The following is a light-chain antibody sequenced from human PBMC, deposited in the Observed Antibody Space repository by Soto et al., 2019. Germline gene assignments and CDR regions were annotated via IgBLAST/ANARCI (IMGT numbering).Light chain of an antibody. V-gene: IGLV1-44*01. CDR3: ASWDDILNGYV. CDR1: SSNIGTNA. Sequence: QSVLTQPPSASGTPGQRVTISCSGGSSNIGTNAVNWYQQLPGTAPKLLIYNNNQRPSGVPDRFSGSNSGTSASLAISGLQSEDEADYYCASWDDILNGYVFGTGTKLTVL. J-gene: IGLJ1*01. CDR2: NNN.